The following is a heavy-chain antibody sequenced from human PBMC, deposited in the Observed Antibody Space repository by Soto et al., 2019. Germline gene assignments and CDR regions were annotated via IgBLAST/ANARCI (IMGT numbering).Heavy chain of an antibody. V-gene: IGHV3-15*07. Sequence: PGGSLRLSCAASGFTFSNAWMNWVRQAPGKGLEWVGRIKGKTDGGTTDYAAPVKGRFTISRDDSKNTLYLQMNSLKTEDTAVYYCTTRQLAGWLLRTFDYWGQGTLVTVSS. J-gene: IGHJ4*02. CDR1: GFTFSNAW. CDR3: TTRQLAGWLLRTFDY. CDR2: IKGKTDGGTT. D-gene: IGHD3-22*01.